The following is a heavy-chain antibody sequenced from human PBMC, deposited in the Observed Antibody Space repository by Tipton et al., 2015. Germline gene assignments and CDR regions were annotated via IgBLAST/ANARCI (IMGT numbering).Heavy chain of an antibody. CDR3: VRRHLRSYYGRDV. Sequence: TLSLTCTVSGGSISSSSYYWDWIRQPPGKGLEWIGSIYFGGSTYYNPSLKSRVTISVDTSKTQFSLKLSSVTAADTAVYYFVRRHLRSYYGRDVWGQGSWVPVSS. CDR1: GGSISSSSYY. CDR2: IYFGGST. V-gene: IGHV4-39*01. J-gene: IGHJ6*02.